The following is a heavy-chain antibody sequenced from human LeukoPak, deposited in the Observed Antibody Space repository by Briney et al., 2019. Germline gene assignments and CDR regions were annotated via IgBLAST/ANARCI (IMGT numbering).Heavy chain of an antibody. Sequence: PSETLSLTCTVSGGSITIYYWSWIRQPAGKGLEWIGRIYTSGSTNYNPSLKSRVTMSVDTSKNQFPLKLSSVTAADTAVYYCAREHNFWSNYYRDTYYFDYWGQGTLVTVSS. J-gene: IGHJ4*02. V-gene: IGHV4-4*07. CDR3: AREHNFWSNYYRDTYYFDY. D-gene: IGHD3-3*01. CDR2: IYTSGST. CDR1: GGSITIYY.